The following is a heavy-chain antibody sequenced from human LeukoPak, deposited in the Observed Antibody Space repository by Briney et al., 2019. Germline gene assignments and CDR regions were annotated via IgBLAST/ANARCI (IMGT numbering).Heavy chain of an antibody. CDR1: GFTFTSSA. CDR3: AKDRTGYSYGYFLSP. J-gene: IGHJ5*02. V-gene: IGHV1-58*01. D-gene: IGHD5-18*01. Sequence: GTSVKVSCKASGFTFTSSAVQWVRQARGQRLEWIGWIVVGSGNTNYAQKFQERVTITRDMSTSTAYMELSSLRAEDTAVYYCAKDRTGYSYGYFLSPWGQGTLVTVSS. CDR2: IVVGSGNT.